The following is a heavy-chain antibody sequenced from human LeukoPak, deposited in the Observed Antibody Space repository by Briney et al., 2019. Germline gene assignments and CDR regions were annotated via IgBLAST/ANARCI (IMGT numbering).Heavy chain of an antibody. D-gene: IGHD1-1*01. J-gene: IGHJ5*02. CDR1: GGSISSSSYY. V-gene: IGHV4-39*01. Sequence: SETLSLTCTVSGGSISSSSYYWGWLRQPPGKGLEWIGNIYYSGSTYYSPSLKSRVTISVDTSKNQFSLKLSSVTAADTAVYYCARPVPSRLGWFDPWGQGTLVTVSS. CDR3: ARPVPSRLGWFDP. CDR2: IYYSGST.